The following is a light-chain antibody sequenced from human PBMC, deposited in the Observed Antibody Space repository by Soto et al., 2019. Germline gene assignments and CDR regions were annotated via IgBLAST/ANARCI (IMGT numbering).Light chain of an antibody. CDR3: CSSAGVSTVI. Sequence: QSVLTQPASVSGSPGQSITISCTGTSSDVGSYNFVSWYQQQPGKAPKLMIYEVTKRPSGVSNRFSASKSGNTASLIISGLQAKDEADYYCCSSAGVSTVIFGGGTKGT. CDR2: EVT. V-gene: IGLV2-23*02. CDR1: SSDVGSYNF. J-gene: IGLJ2*01.